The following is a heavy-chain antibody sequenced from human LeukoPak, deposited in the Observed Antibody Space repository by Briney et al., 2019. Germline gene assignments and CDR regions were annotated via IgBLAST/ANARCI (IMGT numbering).Heavy chain of an antibody. CDR3: ARDPSPFYGDYGY. V-gene: IGHV3-66*01. D-gene: IGHD4-17*01. CDR2: MYSGGAT. J-gene: IGHJ4*02. Sequence: GGSLRLSCAASGVTVSSSYMSWVRQAPGQGLEWVSIMYSGGATDYADSVKGRFTISRDNSKNTLYLQMNSLRAEDTAVYYCARDPSPFYGDYGYWGQGTLVTVSS. CDR1: GVTVSSSY.